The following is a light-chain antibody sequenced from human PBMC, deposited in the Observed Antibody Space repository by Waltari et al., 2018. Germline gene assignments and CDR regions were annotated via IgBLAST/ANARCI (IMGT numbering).Light chain of an antibody. V-gene: IGKV1-17*01. J-gene: IGKJ4*01. CDR1: QGISSY. Sequence: DIQMTQSPSSLSASVGDTVTITCRPSQGISSYLNWFQQKPGKAPKLLIYAASNLESGVPSRFSGSGSGTEVTLTISSLQPEDFATYFCLQHNGYPLTFGGGTKVDIK. CDR3: LQHNGYPLT. CDR2: AAS.